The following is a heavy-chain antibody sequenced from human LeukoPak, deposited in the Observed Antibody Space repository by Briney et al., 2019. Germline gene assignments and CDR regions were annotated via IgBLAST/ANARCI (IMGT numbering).Heavy chain of an antibody. CDR2: TFYSGTT. V-gene: IGHV4-59*01. Sequence: PSETLSLTCSVSGDSISTYYWSWIRQPPGKGLDWIGYTFYSGTTHYNPSLRSRITISVDPSKNLVFLNLTSVTAADTAVYYCARGSRTRPYFESWGQGTLVTVSS. CDR1: GDSISTYY. CDR3: ARGSRTRPYFES. D-gene: IGHD1-14*01. J-gene: IGHJ4*02.